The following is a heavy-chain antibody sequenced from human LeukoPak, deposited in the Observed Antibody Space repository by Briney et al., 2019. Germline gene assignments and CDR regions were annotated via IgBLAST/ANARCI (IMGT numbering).Heavy chain of an antibody. Sequence: SETLSLTCAVYGGSFSGYYWSWIRQPPGKGLEWIGEINHSGSTNYNPSLKSRVTISVDTSKNQFSLKLSSVTAADTAVYYCARHIYETNKPYYFDYWGQGTLVTVSS. CDR2: INHSGST. D-gene: IGHD5/OR15-5a*01. CDR3: ARHIYETNKPYYFDY. J-gene: IGHJ4*02. V-gene: IGHV4-34*01. CDR1: GGSFSGYY.